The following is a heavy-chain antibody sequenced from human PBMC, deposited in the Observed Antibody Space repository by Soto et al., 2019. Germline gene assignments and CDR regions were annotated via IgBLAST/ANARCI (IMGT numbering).Heavy chain of an antibody. V-gene: IGHV4-31*03. CDR2: IYYSGST. D-gene: IGHD2-15*01. Sequence: QVQLQESGPGLVKPSQTLSLTCTVSGGSISSGGYYWSWIRQHPGKGLEWIGYIYYSGSTYYNPSLKSRVTISVDTSKNQFSLKLSSVTAADTAVYYCARADLGYCSGGSCYVRLFDIWGQGTMVTVSS. CDR3: ARADLGYCSGGSCYVRLFDI. CDR1: GGSISSGGYY. J-gene: IGHJ3*02.